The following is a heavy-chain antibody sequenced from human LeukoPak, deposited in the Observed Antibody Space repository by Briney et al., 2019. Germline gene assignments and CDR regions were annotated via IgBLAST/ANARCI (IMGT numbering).Heavy chain of an antibody. J-gene: IGHJ3*02. CDR1: GYSISSGYY. CDR3: ARGYYDYVWGSYRNAFDI. Sequence: PSETLSLTCTVSGYSISSGYYWGWIRPPPGKGLEWIGSIYNSGSTYYNPSLKSRVTISVDTSKNQFSLKLSSVTAADTAVYYCARGYYDYVWGSYRNAFDIWGQGTMVTVSS. V-gene: IGHV4-38-2*02. CDR2: IYNSGST. D-gene: IGHD3-16*02.